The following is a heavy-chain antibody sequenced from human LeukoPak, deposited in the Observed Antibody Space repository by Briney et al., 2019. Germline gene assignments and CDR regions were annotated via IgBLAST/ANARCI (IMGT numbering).Heavy chain of an antibody. D-gene: IGHD3-22*01. CDR3: ARDHMIVAQFDP. V-gene: IGHV1-2*02. CDR1: GYTFTGYY. CDR2: INPNSGGT. J-gene: IGHJ5*02. Sequence: VASVKVSCKASGYTFTGYYMHWVRQAPGQGLEWMGGINPNSGGTNYAQKFQGRVTMTRDTSISTAYMELSRLRSDDTAVYYCARDHMIVAQFDPWGQGTLVTVSS.